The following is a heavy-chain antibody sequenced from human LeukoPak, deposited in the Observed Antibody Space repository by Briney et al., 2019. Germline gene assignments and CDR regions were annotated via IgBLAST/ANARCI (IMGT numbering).Heavy chain of an antibody. CDR2: ISAYNGNT. J-gene: IGHJ6*02. CDR1: GYTFTSYG. CDR3: ARDEPSRYCSGGSCYYYYYGMDV. D-gene: IGHD2-15*01. Sequence: ASVEVSCKASGYTFTSYGISWVRQAPGQGLEWMGWISAYNGNTNYAQKLQGRVTMTTDTSTSTAYMELRSLRSDDTAVYYCARDEPSRYCSGGSCYYYYYGMDVWGQGTTVTVSS. V-gene: IGHV1-18*01.